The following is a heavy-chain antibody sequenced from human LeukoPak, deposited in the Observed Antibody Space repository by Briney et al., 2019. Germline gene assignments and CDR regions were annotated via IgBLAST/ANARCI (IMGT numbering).Heavy chain of an antibody. V-gene: IGHV1-69*05. CDR2: IIPIFGTA. CDR3: ARVGGNRAFDY. Sequence: SVKVSCKASGGTFGSYAISWVRQAPGQGLEWMGRIIPIFGTANYAQKFQGRVTITTDESTSTAYMELSSLRSEDTAVYYCARVGGNRAFDYWGQGTLVTVSS. CDR1: GGTFGSYA. D-gene: IGHD4-23*01. J-gene: IGHJ4*02.